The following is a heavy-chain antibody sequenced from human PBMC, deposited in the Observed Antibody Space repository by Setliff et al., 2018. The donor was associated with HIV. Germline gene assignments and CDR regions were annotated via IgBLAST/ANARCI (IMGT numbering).Heavy chain of an antibody. CDR1: GGSISDISYY. CDR3: VRSYEWALGT. D-gene: IGHD1-26*01. Sequence: SETLSLTCTVSGGSISDISYYWGWIRQPLEKGLEWIGEVCQWGGINYNPFLWSRASISMDKPRNYFSLEMASMTAADTAVYFCVRSYEWALGTWGQGLLVTVSS. J-gene: IGHJ5*02. CDR2: VCQWGGI. V-gene: IGHV4-61*05.